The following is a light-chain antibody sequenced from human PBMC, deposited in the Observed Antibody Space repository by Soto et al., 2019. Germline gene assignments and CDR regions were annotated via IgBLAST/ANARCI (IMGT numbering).Light chain of an antibody. CDR2: EDN. CDR1: GGSIASNY. V-gene: IGLV6-57*01. J-gene: IGLJ2*01. Sequence: NFMLTQPHSVSESPGKTVTISCTRSGGSIASNYVQWYQQRPGSSPTTIIYEDNLRPSGVPDRFSGSIDSSSNSASLTISGLKTEDEADYYCQSYDTSSQVFGGGTKLTVL. CDR3: QSYDTSSQV.